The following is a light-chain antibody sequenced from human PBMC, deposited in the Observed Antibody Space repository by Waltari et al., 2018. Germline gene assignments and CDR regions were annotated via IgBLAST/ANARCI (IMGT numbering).Light chain of an antibody. J-gene: IGKJ1*01. CDR3: QQYYRSPWT. CDR1: QIVLHRPNNKNY. Sequence: DIVMTQSPDSLAVPLGERATINCKSSQIVLHRPNNKNYLGWDQQKPGQPPELLIYWASTRESGVPDRFSGSGSGTDFTLTISSLQAEDVAVYYCQQYYRSPWTFGQGTKVEIK. V-gene: IGKV4-1*01. CDR2: WAS.